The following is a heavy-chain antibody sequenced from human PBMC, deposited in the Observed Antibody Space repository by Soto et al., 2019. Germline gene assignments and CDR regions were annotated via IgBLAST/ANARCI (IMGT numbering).Heavy chain of an antibody. J-gene: IGHJ6*03. Sequence: QVQLVQSGAEVKKPGSSVKVSCKASGGTFSSYTISWVRQAPGQGLEWMGRIIPILGIANYAQKFQGRATITADKSTSTAYMELSSLRSEDTAVYYCARGGHYYYYYMDVWGKGTTVTVSS. CDR2: IIPILGIA. CDR3: ARGGHYYYYYMDV. CDR1: GGTFSSYT. D-gene: IGHD3-16*01. V-gene: IGHV1-69*02.